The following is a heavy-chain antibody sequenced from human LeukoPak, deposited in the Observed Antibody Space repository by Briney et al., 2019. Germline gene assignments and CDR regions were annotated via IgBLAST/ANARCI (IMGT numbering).Heavy chain of an antibody. Sequence: GGSLRLSCAASGFTFSNYWMSWVRQAPGKGLEWVANINQGGSEKFYVDSVKGRITISRDNAKNSLYLQMNSLRAEDTAVYYCARDAFASGSYNPFDNWGQGTLVTVSS. D-gene: IGHD3-10*01. CDR2: INQGGSEK. V-gene: IGHV3-7*01. CDR3: ARDAFASGSYNPFDN. J-gene: IGHJ4*02. CDR1: GFTFSNYW.